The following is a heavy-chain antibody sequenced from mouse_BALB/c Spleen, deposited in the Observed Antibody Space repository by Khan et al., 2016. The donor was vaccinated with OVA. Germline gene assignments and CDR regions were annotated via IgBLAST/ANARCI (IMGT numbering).Heavy chain of an antibody. J-gene: IGHJ3*01. V-gene: IGHV5-15*02. CDR2: ISSLAYNF. Sequence: EVELVESGGGLVQPGGSRKLSCAASGFTFSDYGMAWIRQGPGKGPEWITFISSLAYNFYYADTVTGRFTIARENAKNTLYLEMNSLTSEDTAKYFCGRGGTGGFAYWGQGTLVTVSA. D-gene: IGHD3-1*01. CDR3: GRGGTGGFAY. CDR1: GFTFSDYG.